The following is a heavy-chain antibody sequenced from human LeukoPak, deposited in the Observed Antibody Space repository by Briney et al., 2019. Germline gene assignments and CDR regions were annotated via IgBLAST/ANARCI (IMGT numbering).Heavy chain of an antibody. Sequence: GGSLRLSCAASGFTFSSYSMNWVRQAPGKGLEWVSAISGSGGSTYYADSVKGRFTISRDNSKNTLYLQMNSLRAEDTAVYYCAKPLPKYCTNGVCYFDYWGQGTLVTVSS. CDR2: ISGSGGST. J-gene: IGHJ4*02. CDR1: GFTFSSYS. D-gene: IGHD2-8*01. V-gene: IGHV3-23*01. CDR3: AKPLPKYCTNGVCYFDY.